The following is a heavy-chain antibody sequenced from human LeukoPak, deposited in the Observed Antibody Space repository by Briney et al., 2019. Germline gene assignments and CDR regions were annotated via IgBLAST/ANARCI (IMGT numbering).Heavy chain of an antibody. CDR1: GFTFSSYG. J-gene: IGHJ4*02. CDR3: AKARYFDWLFIDY. V-gene: IGHV3-30*18. D-gene: IGHD3-9*01. CDR2: ISYDGSNK. Sequence: AGGSLRLSCAASGFTFSSYGMHWVRQAPGKGLEWEAVISYDGSNKYYADSVKGRFTISRDNSKNTLYLQMNSLRAEDTAVYYCAKARYFDWLFIDYWGQGTLVTVSS.